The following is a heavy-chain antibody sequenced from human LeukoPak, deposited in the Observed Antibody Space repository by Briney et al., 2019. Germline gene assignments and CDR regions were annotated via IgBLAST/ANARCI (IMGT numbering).Heavy chain of an antibody. CDR2: ISTTGRT. D-gene: IGHD3-22*01. V-gene: IGHV4-61*02. Sequence: SQTLSLTRTVSGGSISSGNYYRSWIRQPAGKGLEWIGRISTTGRTNYHPSLKSRVTISVDTSKTQFSLKLSSVTAADTAVYYCARDQHYYDSSGYPHYYYYMDVWGKGTTVTVSS. CDR1: GGSISSGNYY. CDR3: ARDQHYYDSSGYPHYYYYMDV. J-gene: IGHJ6*03.